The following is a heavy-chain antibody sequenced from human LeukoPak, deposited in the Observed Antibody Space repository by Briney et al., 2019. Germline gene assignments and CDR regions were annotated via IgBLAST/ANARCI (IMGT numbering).Heavy chain of an antibody. D-gene: IGHD3-22*01. V-gene: IGHV4-39*02. CDR3: ARGPKYYYDSSGYYRFDY. CDR2: VDYTGIT. J-gene: IGHJ4*02. Sequence: SETLSLTCTVSGGSISSSGYYWGWIRQPPGKGLEWIGSVDYTGITSHSPSLKSRVTISVDTSKNHFSLKLSSVTAADTAVYYCARGPKYYYDSSGYYRFDYWGQGTLVTVSS. CDR1: GGSISSSGYY.